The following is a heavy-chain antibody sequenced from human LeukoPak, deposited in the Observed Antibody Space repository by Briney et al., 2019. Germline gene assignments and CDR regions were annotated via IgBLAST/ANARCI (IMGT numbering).Heavy chain of an antibody. Sequence: GGSLRLSCAASGFTFSDYYMNWIRQAPGKGLEWVSYISSSGGTIYYADSVKGRFTISRDNAKNTLYLQMNSLRAEDTAVYYCARDTHYYDSSGPPENAFDIWGQGTMVTVSS. CDR2: ISSSGGTI. D-gene: IGHD3-22*01. CDR1: GFTFSDYY. V-gene: IGHV3-11*04. CDR3: ARDTHYYDSSGPPENAFDI. J-gene: IGHJ3*02.